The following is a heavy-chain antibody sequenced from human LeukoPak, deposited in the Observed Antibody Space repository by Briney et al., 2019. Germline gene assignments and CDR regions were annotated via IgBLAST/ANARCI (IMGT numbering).Heavy chain of an antibody. CDR2: IYYSGST. D-gene: IGHD1-26*01. CDR1: GGSISSSSYY. Sequence: PSETLSLTCTVSGGSISSSSYYWSWIRQPPGKGLEWIGYIYYSGSTNYNPSLKSRVTISVDTSKNQFSLKLSSVTAADTAVYYCAREGRGATIDYWGQGTLVTVSS. CDR3: AREGRGATIDY. J-gene: IGHJ4*02. V-gene: IGHV4-61*01.